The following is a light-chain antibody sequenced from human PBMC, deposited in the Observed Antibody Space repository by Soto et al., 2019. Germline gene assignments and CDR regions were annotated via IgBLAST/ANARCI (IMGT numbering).Light chain of an antibody. J-gene: IGKJ5*01. CDR3: QKNFSSPSIT. CDR2: AAS. CDR1: QSISSY. V-gene: IGKV1-39*01. Sequence: DIQMTQSPSSLSASVGDRVTITCRASQSISSYLNWYQQKPGKAPKLLIYAASNLQSGVPSRFSGSGSGTDFTLTISSLQPEDFATYYCQKNFSSPSITFGQGTRLEIK.